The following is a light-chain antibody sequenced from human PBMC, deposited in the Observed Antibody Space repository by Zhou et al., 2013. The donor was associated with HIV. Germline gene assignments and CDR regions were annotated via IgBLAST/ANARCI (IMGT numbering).Light chain of an antibody. V-gene: IGKV3-15*01. Sequence: EIVMTQSPATLSVSPGERVTLSCRASQSVSSSDLAWYQQKPGQAPRLLIYGASTRATGIPARFSGSGSGTEFTLTISSLQSEDFAVYYCQQYNNWPGTFGQGTKVEIK. CDR3: QQYNNWPGT. CDR1: QSVSSSD. J-gene: IGKJ1*01. CDR2: GAS.